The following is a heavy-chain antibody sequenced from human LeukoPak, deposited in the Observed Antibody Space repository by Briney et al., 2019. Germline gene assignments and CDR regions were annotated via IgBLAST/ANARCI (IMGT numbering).Heavy chain of an antibody. V-gene: IGHV3-15*01. CDR3: TTGPESEPAAIFHYFDY. D-gene: IGHD2-2*02. Sequence: GGSLRLSCAASGFTFSNAWMSWVRQAPGKGLEWVGRIKSKTDGGTTDYAAPVKGRFTISRDDSKNTLYLQMNSLKTEDTAVYYCTTGPESEPAAIFHYFDYWGQGTLVTVSS. CDR2: IKSKTDGGTT. J-gene: IGHJ4*02. CDR1: GFTFSNAW.